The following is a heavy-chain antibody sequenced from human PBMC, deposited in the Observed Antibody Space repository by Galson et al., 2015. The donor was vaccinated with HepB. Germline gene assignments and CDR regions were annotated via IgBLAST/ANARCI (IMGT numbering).Heavy chain of an antibody. CDR1: GYTFTSYY. CDR2: INPSGGST. CDR3: AAVVAANIHYYYYMDV. D-gene: IGHD2-15*01. Sequence: SVKVSCKASGYTFTSYYMHWVRQAPGQGLEWMGIINPSGGSTSYAQKFQGRVTMTRDTSTSTVYMELSSLRSEDTAVYYCAAVVAANIHYYYYMDVWGKGTTVTVSS. V-gene: IGHV1-46*01. J-gene: IGHJ6*03.